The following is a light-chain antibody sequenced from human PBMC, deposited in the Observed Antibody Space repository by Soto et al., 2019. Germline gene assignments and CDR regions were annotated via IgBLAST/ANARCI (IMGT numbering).Light chain of an antibody. CDR1: QSVGNF. Sequence: EIALTQSPGTLSLSPGERASLSCRASQSVGNFLVWYQQKPGQAPSLLIYDTSNRATGIPARFSGSGSGTDFTLTISSLEPEDFAIYYCQQYGNWPLTFGGGTKVEIK. V-gene: IGKV3-11*01. CDR2: DTS. CDR3: QQYGNWPLT. J-gene: IGKJ4*01.